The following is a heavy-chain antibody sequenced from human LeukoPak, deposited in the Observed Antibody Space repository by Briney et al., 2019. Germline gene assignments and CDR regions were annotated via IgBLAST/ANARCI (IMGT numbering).Heavy chain of an antibody. CDR2: IIPIFGTA. D-gene: IGHD4-17*01. CDR3: ARDPGKDYGDYYFDY. J-gene: IGHJ4*02. Sequence: SVKVSCKASGGTFISYAISWVRQAPGQGLEWMGGIIPIFGTANYAQKFQGRVTITADKSTSTAYMELSSLRSEDTAVYYCARDPGKDYGDYYFDYWGQGTLVTVSS. CDR1: GGTFISYA. V-gene: IGHV1-69*06.